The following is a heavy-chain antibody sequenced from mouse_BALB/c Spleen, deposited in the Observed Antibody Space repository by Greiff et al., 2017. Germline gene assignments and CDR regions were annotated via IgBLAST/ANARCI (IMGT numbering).Heavy chain of an antibody. Sequence: EVQGVESGGGLVKPGGSLKLSCAASGFTFSDYYMYWVRQTPEKRLEWVATISDGGSYTYYPDSVKGRFTISRDNAKNNLYLQMSSLKSEDTAMYYCARDFTTAKGDAMDYWGQGTSVTVSS. CDR2: ISDGGSYT. V-gene: IGHV5-4*02. CDR1: GFTFSDYY. D-gene: IGHD1-2*01. CDR3: ARDFTTAKGDAMDY. J-gene: IGHJ4*01.